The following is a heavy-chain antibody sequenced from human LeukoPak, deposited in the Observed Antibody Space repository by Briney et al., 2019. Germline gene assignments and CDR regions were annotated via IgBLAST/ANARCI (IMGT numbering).Heavy chain of an antibody. CDR2: ISGTGGST. Sequence: GGSLRLSCAASGFTFSNYAMNWVRQAPGKGLGWVSVISGTGGSTHYADSVKGRFTMSRDNPKNTVYLQMNSLRAEDTALYYCAKDSGYCSGYTCPPVYWGQGTLVTVSS. D-gene: IGHD2-15*01. J-gene: IGHJ4*02. CDR1: GFTFSNYA. V-gene: IGHV3-23*01. CDR3: AKDSGYCSGYTCPPVY.